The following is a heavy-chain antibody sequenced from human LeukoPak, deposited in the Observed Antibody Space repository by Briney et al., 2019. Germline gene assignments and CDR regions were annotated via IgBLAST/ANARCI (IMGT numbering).Heavy chain of an antibody. CDR3: ARDRASGMDF. CDR1: GGSVNSGAFY. D-gene: IGHD3-10*01. CDR2: IFFTGRT. J-gene: IGHJ4*02. V-gene: IGHV4-31*03. Sequence: SETLSLTCTVSGGSVNSGAFYWSWIRQFPGKGLQWNGQIFFTGRTVYNPSLKIRLTISIDTSKNQFSMELTSVNVADTATYYCARDRASGMDFWGQGTLVTVSS.